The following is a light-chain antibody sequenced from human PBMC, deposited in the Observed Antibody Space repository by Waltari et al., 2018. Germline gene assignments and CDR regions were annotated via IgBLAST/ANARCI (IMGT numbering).Light chain of an antibody. CDR3: TQGLQTPVT. CDR1: QSLLHTNGYNY. Sequence: DIVVTQSPLSLPVTPGEPASISCRSSQSLLHTNGYNYLDWYLQKPGQSPQLLIYLGSNRAPGFPDRFSGSGSGTDFTLKISRVEAEDVGVYYCTQGLQTPVTFGGGTKVEIK. J-gene: IGKJ4*01. V-gene: IGKV2-28*01. CDR2: LGS.